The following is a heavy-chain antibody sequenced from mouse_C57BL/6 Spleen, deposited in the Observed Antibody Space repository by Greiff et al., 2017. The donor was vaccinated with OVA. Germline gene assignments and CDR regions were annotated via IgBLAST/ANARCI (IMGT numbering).Heavy chain of an antibody. J-gene: IGHJ4*01. V-gene: IGHV1-72*01. D-gene: IGHD1-1*01. CDR1: GYTFTSYW. CDR3: ARGYYYGSSYRSAMDY. CDR2: IDPNSGGT. Sequence: QVQLQQPGAELVKPGASVKLSCKASGYTFTSYWMHWVKQRPGRGLEWIGRIDPNSGGTKYTEKFKSKATLTVDKPSSTAYMQLSSLTSEDSAVYDCARGYYYGSSYRSAMDYWGQGTSVTVSS.